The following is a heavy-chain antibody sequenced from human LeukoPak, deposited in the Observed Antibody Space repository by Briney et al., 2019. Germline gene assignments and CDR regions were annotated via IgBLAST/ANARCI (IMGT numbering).Heavy chain of an antibody. V-gene: IGHV4-61*05. J-gene: IGHJ4*02. CDR3: ARAPSGFIDY. D-gene: IGHD5-12*01. Sequence: SETLSLTCTVSGGSISSSSYYWGWIRQPPGKGLEWIGYTYYSGSTNYNPSLKSRVTISVDTSKNQFSLKLSSVTAAGTAVYYCARAPSGFIDYWGQGTLVTVSS. CDR1: GGSISSSSYY. CDR2: TYYSGST.